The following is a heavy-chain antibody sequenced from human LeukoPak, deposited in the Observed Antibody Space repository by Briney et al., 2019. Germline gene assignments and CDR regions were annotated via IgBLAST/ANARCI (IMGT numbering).Heavy chain of an antibody. D-gene: IGHD4-17*01. V-gene: IGHV1-8*01. CDR3: ARGIGSTTVTTLEYYFDY. CDR1: GYTFTNYD. CDR2: MNPNSGNT. Sequence: ASVKVSCKASGYTFTNYDINWVRQATGQGREWMGWMNPNSGNTGYAQKFQGRVSMTRNTSISTAYMELSSLRSEDTAVYYCARGIGSTTVTTLEYYFDYWGQGTLVTVSS. J-gene: IGHJ4*02.